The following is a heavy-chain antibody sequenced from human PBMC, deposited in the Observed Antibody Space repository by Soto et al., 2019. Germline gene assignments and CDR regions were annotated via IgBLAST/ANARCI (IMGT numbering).Heavy chain of an antibody. CDR3: ARWVGCSGGSCYNDFDY. V-gene: IGHV1-18*04. CDR1: GYTFTSYG. J-gene: IGHJ4*02. Sequence: ASVKVSCKASGYTFTSYGISWARQAPGQGLEWMGWISAYNGNTNYAQKLQGRVTMTTDTSTSTAYMELRSLRSDDTAVYYCARWVGCSGGSCYNDFDYWGQGTLVTVSS. D-gene: IGHD2-15*01. CDR2: ISAYNGNT.